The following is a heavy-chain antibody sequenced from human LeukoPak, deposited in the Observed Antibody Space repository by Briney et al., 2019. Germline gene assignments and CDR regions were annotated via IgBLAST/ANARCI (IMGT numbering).Heavy chain of an antibody. CDR2: IYYSGST. D-gene: IGHD1-1*01. CDR1: GGSISSGGYY. CDR3: ARGVTSSPGDF. Sequence: SETLSLTCTVSGGSISSGGYYWSWIRQHPGKGLEWIGYIYYSGSTYYNPSLKSRVTISVDTSKNQFSLKLSSVIAADTAVYFCARGVTSSPGDFWGQGALVTVSS. V-gene: IGHV4-31*03. J-gene: IGHJ4*02.